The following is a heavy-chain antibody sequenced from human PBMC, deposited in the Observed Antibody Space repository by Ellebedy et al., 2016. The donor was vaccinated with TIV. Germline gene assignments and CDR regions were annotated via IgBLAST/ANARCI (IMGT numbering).Heavy chain of an antibody. V-gene: IGHV1-46*04. CDR2: INRGDGKT. J-gene: IGHJ4*02. D-gene: IGHD2-21*02. Sequence: ASVKVSCKASGYTFTSYDINWVRQAPGQGLEWMGRINRGDGKTIYAQKLQGRVTISRDTSTSTVYMELSSLRSDDTALYYCARESNGGGDCYQYWGQGTLVTVSS. CDR1: GYTFTSYD. CDR3: ARESNGGGDCYQY.